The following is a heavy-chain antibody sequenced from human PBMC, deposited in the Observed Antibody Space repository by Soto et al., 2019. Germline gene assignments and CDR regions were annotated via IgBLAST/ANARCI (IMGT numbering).Heavy chain of an antibody. D-gene: IGHD3-22*01. Sequence: SETLSLTCTVSGGSISSYYWSWIRQPPGKGLEWIGYIYYSGSTNYNPSLKSRVTISVDTSKNQFSLELSSVTAADTAVYYCSRAVYDSSGYYPDYWGQGTLVTVS. V-gene: IGHV4-59*01. CDR2: IYYSGST. J-gene: IGHJ4*02. CDR3: SRAVYDSSGYYPDY. CDR1: GGSISSYY.